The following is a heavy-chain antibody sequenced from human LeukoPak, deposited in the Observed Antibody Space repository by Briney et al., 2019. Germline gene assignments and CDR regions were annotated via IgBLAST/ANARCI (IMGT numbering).Heavy chain of an antibody. Sequence: SVKVSCKASGGTFSSYAISWVRQAPGQGLEWMGGIIPIFGTANYAQKFQGRVTITTDESTSTAYMELSSLRPEDTAVYYCASSTTVTSRYYYYYYYYMDVWGKGTTVTDSS. J-gene: IGHJ6*03. CDR3: ASSTTVTSRYYYYYYYYMDV. V-gene: IGHV1-69*05. CDR1: GGTFSSYA. D-gene: IGHD4-17*01. CDR2: IIPIFGTA.